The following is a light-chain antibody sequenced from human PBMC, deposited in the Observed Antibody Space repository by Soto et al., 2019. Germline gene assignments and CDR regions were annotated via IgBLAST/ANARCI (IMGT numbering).Light chain of an antibody. CDR3: LQYNNWPPIT. CDR1: QSVSNN. Sequence: EVVMTQSPATLSVSPGERATLSCRASQSVSNNLAWYQQKPGQAPRLLVYGSSSRATDIPARFSGSGSGTDFTLTISSLQSEDFAVYYCLQYNNWPPITFAQGTGLEIK. V-gene: IGKV3-15*01. J-gene: IGKJ5*01. CDR2: GSS.